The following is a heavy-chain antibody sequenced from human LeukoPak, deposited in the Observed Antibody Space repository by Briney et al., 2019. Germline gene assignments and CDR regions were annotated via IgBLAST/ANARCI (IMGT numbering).Heavy chain of an antibody. CDR2: FDPEDGET. J-gene: IGHJ3*02. CDR3: ATDPAVTYHDAFDI. CDR1: GYTLTELS. V-gene: IGHV1-24*01. Sequence: ASVKVSCKVSGYTLTELSMHWVRQAPGKGLEWMGGFDPEDGETIYAQKFQGRVTMTEDTSTDTAYMELSSLRSEDTAVYYCATDPAVTYHDAFDIWGQGTMVTVSS. D-gene: IGHD4-11*01.